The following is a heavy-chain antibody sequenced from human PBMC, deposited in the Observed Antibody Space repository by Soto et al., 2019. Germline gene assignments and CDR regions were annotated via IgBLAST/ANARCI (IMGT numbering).Heavy chain of an antibody. V-gene: IGHV4-34*01. D-gene: IGHD3-3*01. CDR3: ARGGYDFWSGYWLYYGMDV. CDR2: INHSGST. J-gene: IGHJ6*02. CDR1: GGSFSGYY. Sequence: SETLSLTCAVYGGSFSGYYWSWIRQPPGKGLEWIGEINHSGSTNYNPSLKSRVTISVDTSKNQFSLKLSSVTAADTAVYYCARGGYDFWSGYWLYYGMDVWGQGTTVTVSS.